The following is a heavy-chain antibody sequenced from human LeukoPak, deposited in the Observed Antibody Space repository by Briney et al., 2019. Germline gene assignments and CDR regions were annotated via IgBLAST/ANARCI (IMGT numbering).Heavy chain of an antibody. CDR3: ARQSDSSGWSTYGY. CDR2: MYYTGST. V-gene: IGHV4-39*01. Sequence: SETLSLTCTVSGGSIRSSTYYWGWSRQPPGKGLEWIGSMYYTGSTYYSPSLKSRVTISVDTSKNQFSLKLSSVTAADTAVYYCARQSDSSGWSTYGYWGQGTLVTVSS. J-gene: IGHJ4*02. D-gene: IGHD6-19*01. CDR1: GGSIRSSTYY.